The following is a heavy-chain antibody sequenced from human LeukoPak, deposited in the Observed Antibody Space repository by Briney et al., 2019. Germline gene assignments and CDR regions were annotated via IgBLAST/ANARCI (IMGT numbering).Heavy chain of an antibody. J-gene: IGHJ4*02. CDR1: GFTFSDYY. V-gene: IGHV3-11*01. CDR2: ISSSGSTI. D-gene: IGHD3-16*01. CDR3: ARVGDRPSPAMWDY. Sequence: GGSLRLSCAASGFTFSDYYMSWIRQAPVKGLEWVSYISSSGSTIYYADSVKGRFTISRDNAKNSLYLQMNSLRAEDTAVYYCARVGDRPSPAMWDYWGQGTLVTVSS.